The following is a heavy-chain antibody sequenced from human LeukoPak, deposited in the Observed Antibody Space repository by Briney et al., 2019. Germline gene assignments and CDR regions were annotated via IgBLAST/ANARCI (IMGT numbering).Heavy chain of an antibody. CDR3: AKGSIRRIAAAGTGFGIDYFDY. J-gene: IGHJ4*02. D-gene: IGHD6-13*01. CDR2: ISWNSGSI. CDR1: GFTFDDYA. Sequence: PGGSLRLSCAASGFTFDDYAMHWVRQAPGKGLEWVSGISWNSGSIGYADSVKGRFTISRDNAKNSLYLQMNSLRAEDTALYYCAKGSIRRIAAAGTGFGIDYFDYWGQGTLVTVSS. V-gene: IGHV3-9*01.